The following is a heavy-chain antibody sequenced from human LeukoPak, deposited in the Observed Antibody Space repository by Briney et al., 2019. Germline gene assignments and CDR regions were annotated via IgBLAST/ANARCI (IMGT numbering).Heavy chain of an antibody. CDR2: ITNDGSST. D-gene: IGHD2-15*01. J-gene: IGHJ4*02. CDR3: AKGTSSSCYSAPNY. Sequence: GGSLRLSCAASGLTFSSHWMHWVRQAPGKGLVWVSRITNDGSSTTYANSVKGRFTISRDNSKNTLSLQLNSLRAEDTAVYYCAKGTSSSCYSAPNYWGQGTLVTVSS. CDR1: GLTFSSHW. V-gene: IGHV3-74*01.